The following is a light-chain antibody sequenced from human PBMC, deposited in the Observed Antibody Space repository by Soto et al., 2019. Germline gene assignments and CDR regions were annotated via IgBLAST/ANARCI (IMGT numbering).Light chain of an antibody. CDR1: NSDLGNYKY. V-gene: IGLV2-14*01. J-gene: IGLJ3*02. CDR3: SSYTTTITV. CDR2: EVT. Sequence: QSVLTRPASVSGSPGQSVTIPCTGTNSDLGNYKYVSWYQQYPGKPPQLLIYEVTNRPLGVSNRFSGSKSGNTASLTISGLQAEDGADYYCSSYTTTITVFGGGTKLTVL.